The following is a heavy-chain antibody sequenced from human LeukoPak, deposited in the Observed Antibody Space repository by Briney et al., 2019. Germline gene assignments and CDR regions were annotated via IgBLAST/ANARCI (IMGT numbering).Heavy chain of an antibody. V-gene: IGHV3-48*03. D-gene: IGHD3-10*02. Sequence: GSLRLSCAASGFTFSSYEMNWVRQAPGKGPEWVSYISSSGSTIYYADSVKGRFTISRDNAKNSLYLQMNSLRAEDTAVYYCAELGITMIGGVWGKGTTVTISS. J-gene: IGHJ6*04. CDR1: GFTFSSYE. CDR2: ISSSGSTI. CDR3: AELGITMIGGV.